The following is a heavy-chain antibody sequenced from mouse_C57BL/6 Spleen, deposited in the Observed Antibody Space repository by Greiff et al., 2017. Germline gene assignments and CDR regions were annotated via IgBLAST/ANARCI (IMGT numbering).Heavy chain of an antibody. V-gene: IGHV2-6-1*01. CDR1: GFSLTSYG. J-gene: IGHJ4*01. Sequence: QVQLKQSGPGLVAPSQSLSITCTVSGFSLTSYGVHWVRQPPGKGLEWLVVIWSDGSTTYNSALKSRLSISKDNSKSQVFLKMNSLQTDDTAMYYCARQGGSSPYAMDYWGQGTSVTVSS. CDR2: IWSDGST. CDR3: ARQGGSSPYAMDY. D-gene: IGHD1-1*01.